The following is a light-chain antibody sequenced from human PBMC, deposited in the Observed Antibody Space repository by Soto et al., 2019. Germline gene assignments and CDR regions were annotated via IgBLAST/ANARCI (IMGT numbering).Light chain of an antibody. CDR2: DVS. J-gene: IGLJ1*01. CDR3: STYTCSSTDV. Sequence: QSPLTQPASVSGSPGQSITISCTGTSSDVGGYNYVSWYQQHPGKAPNLKIYDVSDQPSGVSNRLSGSKSGNSASLTISTLQAEDEADYFCSTYTCSSTDVFGSGTKVTVL. CDR1: SSDVGGYNY. V-gene: IGLV2-14*03.